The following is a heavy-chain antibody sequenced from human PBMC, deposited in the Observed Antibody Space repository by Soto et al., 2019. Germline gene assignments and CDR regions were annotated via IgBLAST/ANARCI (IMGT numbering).Heavy chain of an antibody. CDR3: ARRPPRPPGIAVAGHFDY. CDR1: GFTFSSYS. CDR2: ISSSSSTI. J-gene: IGHJ4*02. V-gene: IGHV3-48*02. D-gene: IGHD6-19*01. Sequence: GGSLRLSCAASGFTFSSYSMNWVRQAPGKGLEWVSYISSSSSTIYYADSVKGRFNISRDKAKNSLYLQMNSLRDEETAVYYCARRPPRPPGIAVAGHFDYWGQGTLVTVSS.